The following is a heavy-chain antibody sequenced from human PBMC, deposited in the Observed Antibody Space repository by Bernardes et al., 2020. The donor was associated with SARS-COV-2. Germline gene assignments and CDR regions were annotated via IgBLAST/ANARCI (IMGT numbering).Heavy chain of an antibody. CDR3: ARSIRFLEWDGMNV. J-gene: IGHJ6*02. CDR2: ISSSSTYI. Sequence: GGSLRLSCAASGFSFNSYTINWVRQAPGKGLEWVSSISSSSTYIYYADSVKGRFTISRDDSKNSLYLQMNSLRAEDTALYYCARSIRFLEWDGMNVWGRGTTVTVSS. D-gene: IGHD3-3*01. V-gene: IGHV3-21*04. CDR1: GFSFNSYT.